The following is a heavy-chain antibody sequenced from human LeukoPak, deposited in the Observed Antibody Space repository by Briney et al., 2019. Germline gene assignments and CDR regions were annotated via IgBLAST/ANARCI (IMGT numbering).Heavy chain of an antibody. CDR3: ARDLQLWLRRTHDAFDI. Sequence: PGGSLRLSCAASGFTFSDYYMSWIRQAPGKGLEWVSYISSSGSTIYYADSVKGRFTISRDNAKNSLYLQMNSLRAEDTAVYCARDLQLWLRRTHDAFDIWGQGTMVTVSS. CDR1: GFTFSDYY. CDR2: ISSSGSTI. J-gene: IGHJ3*02. D-gene: IGHD5-18*01. V-gene: IGHV3-11*04.